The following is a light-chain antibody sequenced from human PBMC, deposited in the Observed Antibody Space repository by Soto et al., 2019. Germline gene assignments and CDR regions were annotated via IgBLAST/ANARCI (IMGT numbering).Light chain of an antibody. CDR2: NGN. V-gene: IGLV1-44*01. CDR3: AAWDDSLKGYV. J-gene: IGLJ1*01. CDR1: SSNIEIDT. Sequence: QSVLTQPPSASGTPGQRVTISCSGSSSNIEIDTVSWCQQIPGTAPKLLIYNGNQRPSGVPDRFSGSESGTSASLAISGLQSEDEAEYYCAAWDDSLKGYVFGTGTKLTVL.